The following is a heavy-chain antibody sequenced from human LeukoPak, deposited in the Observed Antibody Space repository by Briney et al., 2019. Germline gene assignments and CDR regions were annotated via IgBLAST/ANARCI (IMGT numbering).Heavy chain of an antibody. J-gene: IGHJ4*02. CDR3: ARESAGSRAFDY. V-gene: IGHV1-8*03. D-gene: IGHD2-15*01. CDR2: MNPNSGNT. Sequence: ASVKVSCKASGYTFTSYDINWVRQATGQGLEWMGWMNPNSGNTGYAQKFQGRVTITRNTSISTAYMELSSLRSGDTAVYYCARESAGSRAFDYWGQGTLVTVSS. CDR1: GYTFTSYD.